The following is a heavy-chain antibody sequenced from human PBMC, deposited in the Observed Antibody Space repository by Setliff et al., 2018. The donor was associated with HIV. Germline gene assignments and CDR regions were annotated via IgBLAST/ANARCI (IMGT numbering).Heavy chain of an antibody. Sequence: SETLSLTCSVSGISINGYYWRWIRQSPRTRLEWIGYVSSIGNTNYNPSLTSRVTISVDTSKNQFSLQLNSVTAADTAVYYCARRTDGSGRFDPWGQGTLVTVSS. D-gene: IGHD6-19*01. J-gene: IGHJ5*02. CDR3: ARRTDGSGRFDP. CDR1: GISINGYY. CDR2: VSSIGNT. V-gene: IGHV4-4*08.